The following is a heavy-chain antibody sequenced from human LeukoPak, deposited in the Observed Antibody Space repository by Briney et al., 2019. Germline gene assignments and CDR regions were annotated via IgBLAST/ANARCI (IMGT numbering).Heavy chain of an antibody. V-gene: IGHV4-30-4*02. J-gene: IGHJ3*02. CDR2: IYYSGST. CDR3: ARSPIAARPSDAFDI. Sequence: KSSETLSLTCTVSGGSISSGDYYWSWIRQPPGKGLEWIGYIYYSGSTYYNPSLKSRVTISVDTSKNQFSLKLSSVTAADTAVYYCARSPIAARPSDAFDIWGQGTMVTVSS. CDR1: GGSISSGDYY. D-gene: IGHD6-6*01.